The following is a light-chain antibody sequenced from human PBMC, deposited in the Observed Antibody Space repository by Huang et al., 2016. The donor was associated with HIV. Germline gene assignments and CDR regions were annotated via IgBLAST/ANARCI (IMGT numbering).Light chain of an antibody. V-gene: IGKV4-1*01. CDR2: WAS. CDR3: QQYYSSPQT. Sequence: DIIMTQSPDSLAVSLGERATLNCRSSQSVYSSSTSKDYMAWFQQKPGKPPRLLLFWASTREAGVPDLFSGSGSGTHFTLTIANLEAEDAAIYYCQQYYSSPQTFGQGTRVEVK. J-gene: IGKJ1*01. CDR1: QSVYSSSTSKDY.